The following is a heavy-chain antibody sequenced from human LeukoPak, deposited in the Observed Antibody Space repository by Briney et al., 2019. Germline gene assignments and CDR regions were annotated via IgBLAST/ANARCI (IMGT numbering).Heavy chain of an antibody. CDR1: GGSFSGYY. D-gene: IGHD3-22*01. J-gene: IGHJ4*02. CDR3: ARGLRYYDSSGYYGLFDY. Sequence: PSETLSLTCAVYGGSFSGYYWSWIRQPPGKGREWSGEINHSGSTNYNPSLKSRVTISVDTSKNQFSLKLSSVTAADTAVEYCARGLRYYDSSGYYGLFDYWGQGTLVTVSS. CDR2: INHSGST. V-gene: IGHV4-34*01.